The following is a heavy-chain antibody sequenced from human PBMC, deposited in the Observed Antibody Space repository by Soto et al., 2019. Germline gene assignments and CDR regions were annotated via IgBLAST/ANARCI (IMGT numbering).Heavy chain of an antibody. V-gene: IGHV1-24*01. CDR1: GYTLTELS. J-gene: IGHJ4*02. Sequence: RASVKVSCKVSGYTLTELSMHWVRQAPGKGLEWMGGFDPEDGETIYAQKFQGRVTMTEDTSTDTAYMELSSLRSEDTAVYYCATKHIITGTKLAFDYWGQGTLVTVSS. CDR3: ATKHIITGTKLAFDY. CDR2: FDPEDGET. D-gene: IGHD1-7*01.